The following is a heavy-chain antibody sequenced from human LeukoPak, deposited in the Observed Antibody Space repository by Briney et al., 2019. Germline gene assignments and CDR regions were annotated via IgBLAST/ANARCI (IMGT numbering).Heavy chain of an antibody. CDR1: GFTFSSYW. Sequence: GGSLRLSCAASGFTFSSYWMSWVRQAPGKGLEWVANIKQHGSEKYYVDSVRGRFTISRDNAKNSLYLQMNSLRVEDTAVYYCARDDYNEGGWFDPWGQGTLVTVSS. D-gene: IGHD4-11*01. V-gene: IGHV3-7*01. J-gene: IGHJ5*02. CDR3: ARDDYNEGGWFDP. CDR2: IKQHGSEK.